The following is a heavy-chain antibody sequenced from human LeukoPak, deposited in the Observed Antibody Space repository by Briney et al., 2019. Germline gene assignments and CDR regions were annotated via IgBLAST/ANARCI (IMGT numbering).Heavy chain of an antibody. CDR1: GFTFSSYG. J-gene: IGHJ4*02. V-gene: IGHV3-30*18. CDR3: AKDVNYYGSGYTPGDY. D-gene: IGHD3-10*01. Sequence: PGRSLRLSCAASGFTFSSYGMHWVRQAPGKGLEWVAVISYDGSNKYYADSVKGRFTISRDNSKNTLYPQMNSLRAEDTAVYYCAKDVNYYGSGYTPGDYWGQGTLVTVSS. CDR2: ISYDGSNK.